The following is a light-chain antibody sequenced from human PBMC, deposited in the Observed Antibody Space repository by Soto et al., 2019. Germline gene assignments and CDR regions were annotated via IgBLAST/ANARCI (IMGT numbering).Light chain of an antibody. V-gene: IGKV2-30*02. Sequence: DVVMTQSPLSLPVTLGQSASISCRSSQGLVHSDGNTYLNWFRQRPGQSPGRLIYKISKRDSGVPERFSASGSGTDFTLNISRVEAEDAGLYYCMQATNWPYTFGQGTRLEI. CDR2: KIS. CDR1: QGLVHSDGNTY. CDR3: MQATNWPYT. J-gene: IGKJ2*01.